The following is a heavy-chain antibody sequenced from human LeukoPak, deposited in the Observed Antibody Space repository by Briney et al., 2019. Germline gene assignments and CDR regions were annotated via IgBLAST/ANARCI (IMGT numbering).Heavy chain of an antibody. CDR2: IYYSGST. D-gene: IGHD5-12*01. CDR3: ARIRATPRYFDY. Sequence: PSQTLSLTCTVSGGSISSGGYYWSWIRQHPGKGLEWIGYIYYSGSTYYNPSLKSRVTISVDTSKNQFSLKLSSVTAADTAVYYCARIRATPRYFDYWGQGTLVTVSS. J-gene: IGHJ4*02. V-gene: IGHV4-31*03. CDR1: GGSISSGGYY.